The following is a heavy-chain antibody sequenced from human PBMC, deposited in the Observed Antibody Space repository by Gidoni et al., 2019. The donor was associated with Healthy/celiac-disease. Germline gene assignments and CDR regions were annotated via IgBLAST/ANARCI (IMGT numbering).Heavy chain of an antibody. V-gene: IGHV3-9*01. Sequence: EVQLVESGGGLVQPGRSLRLSCAASGFTFDDYAMHWVRQEPGKGLEWVSGISWNSGSIGYADSVKGRFTISRDNAKNSLYLQMNSLRAEDTALYYCAKDKSGSLTPLDAFDIWGQGTMVTVSS. CDR3: AKDKSGSLTPLDAFDI. CDR2: ISWNSGSI. CDR1: GFTFDDYA. D-gene: IGHD1-26*01. J-gene: IGHJ3*02.